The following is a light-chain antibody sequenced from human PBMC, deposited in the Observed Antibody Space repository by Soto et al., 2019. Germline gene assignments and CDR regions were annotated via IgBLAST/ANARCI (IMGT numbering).Light chain of an antibody. CDR3: SSDTTIKTFV. V-gene: IGLV2-14*01. Sequence: QSALTQPASVSGSPGQSITISCTGTSSDVGTSKSVSWFQHHPGTAPKLIIFEDSNRPSGISDRFSGFKSANTAYLTISGVQPEDEADYHCSSDTTIKTFVFGGGTKVTVL. J-gene: IGLJ2*01. CDR2: EDS. CDR1: SSDVGTSKS.